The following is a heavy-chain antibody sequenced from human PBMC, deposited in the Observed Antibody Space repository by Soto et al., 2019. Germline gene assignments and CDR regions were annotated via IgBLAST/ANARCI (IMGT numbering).Heavy chain of an antibody. J-gene: IGHJ6*02. Sequence: QVQLVESGGGLVKPGVSLRLSCAASGFTFSDYYMSWIRQDPGKGLEWVSYISSSGSTIYYADSVKGRFTISRANAKKSLYLQMTSLRAEDTAVHYCACPTVTPHYGMDVWGQGTTVTVSS. CDR1: GFTFSDYY. V-gene: IGHV3-11*01. D-gene: IGHD4-17*01. CDR2: ISSSGSTI. CDR3: ACPTVTPHYGMDV.